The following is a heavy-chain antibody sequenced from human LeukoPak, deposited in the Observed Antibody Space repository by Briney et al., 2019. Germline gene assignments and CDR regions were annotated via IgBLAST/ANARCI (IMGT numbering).Heavy chain of an antibody. CDR1: GFTFSSYG. D-gene: IGHD3-16*01. CDR2: IWYDGSNK. J-gene: IGHJ6*02. V-gene: IGHV3-33*01. CDR3: ARARRSQYSYYGMDV. Sequence: PGRSLRLSCAASGFTFSSYGMHWVRQAPGKGLEWVAVIWYDGSNKYYADSVKGRFTISRDNAKKSLDLQMNSLRAEDTAVYYCARARRSQYSYYGMDVWGQGTTVTVSS.